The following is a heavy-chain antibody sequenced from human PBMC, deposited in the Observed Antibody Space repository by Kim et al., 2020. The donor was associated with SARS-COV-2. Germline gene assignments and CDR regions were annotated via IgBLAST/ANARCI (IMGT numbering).Heavy chain of an antibody. J-gene: IGHJ5*02. CDR1: GFTFSSYS. V-gene: IGHV3-21*01. D-gene: IGHD3-10*01. Sequence: GGSLRLSCAASGFTFSSYSMNWVRQAPGKGLEWVSSISSSSSYIYYADSVKSRFTISRDNAKNSLYQQMNSLRAGDTAVDYCARDQSLGSGSYLNSFDPWSPGTLFTVSS. CDR3: ARDQSLGSGSYLNSFDP. CDR2: ISSSSSYI.